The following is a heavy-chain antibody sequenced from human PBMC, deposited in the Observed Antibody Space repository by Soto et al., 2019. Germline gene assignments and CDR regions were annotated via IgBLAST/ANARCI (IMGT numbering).Heavy chain of an antibody. Sequence: GASVKVSCKASGYTFTSYYMHWVRQAPGQGLEWMGIINPSGGSTSYAQKFQGRVTMTRDTSTSTVYMELSSLRSEDTAVYYCASGLCSGGSCYDWFDPWGQGTLVTVSS. D-gene: IGHD2-15*01. V-gene: IGHV1-46*01. CDR2: INPSGGST. CDR1: GYTFTSYY. CDR3: ASGLCSGGSCYDWFDP. J-gene: IGHJ5*02.